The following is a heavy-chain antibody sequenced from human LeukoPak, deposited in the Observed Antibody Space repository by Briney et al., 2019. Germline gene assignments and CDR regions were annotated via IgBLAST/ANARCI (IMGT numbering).Heavy chain of an antibody. CDR1: GFTFSSYA. CDR2: ISGSGGST. J-gene: IGHJ4*02. Sequence: GGSLRLSCAASGFTFSSYAMSWVRQAPGKGLEWVSAISGSGGSTYYADSVKGRFTISRDNSKNTLYLQMNSLRAEDTAVYYCAKDRDSVYYYDSSGYYYCDYWGQGTLVTVSS. V-gene: IGHV3-23*01. D-gene: IGHD3-22*01. CDR3: AKDRDSVYYYDSSGYYYCDY.